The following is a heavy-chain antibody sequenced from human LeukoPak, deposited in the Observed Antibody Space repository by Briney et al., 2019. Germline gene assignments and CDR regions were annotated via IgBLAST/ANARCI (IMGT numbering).Heavy chain of an antibody. CDR1: GGFNTHYY. CDR3: ARGQWLPVFDF. V-gene: IGHV4-59*01. D-gene: IGHD3-22*01. CDR2: FYHSGST. Sequence: SETLSLTCSVSGGFNTHYYWSWIRQPPGKGLEWIGYFYHSGSTNYNPSLKSRVTISVDTYKNHFSLKLSSVTAADTAVYYCARGQWLPVFDFWGQGTLVTVSS. J-gene: IGHJ4*02.